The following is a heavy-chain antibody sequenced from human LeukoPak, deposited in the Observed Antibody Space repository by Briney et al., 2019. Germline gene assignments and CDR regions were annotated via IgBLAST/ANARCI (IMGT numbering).Heavy chain of an antibody. D-gene: IGHD3-22*01. Sequence: SGGSLRLSCAASGFTVSSNYMSWVRQAPGKGLEWVSVIYSGGSTYYADSVKGRFTISRDNSKNTLYLQMNSLRAEDTAVYYCARDMSYYDSTSVYWGQGTLVTVSS. CDR3: ARDMSYYDSTSVY. CDR2: IYSGGST. V-gene: IGHV3-66*01. J-gene: IGHJ4*02. CDR1: GFTVSSNY.